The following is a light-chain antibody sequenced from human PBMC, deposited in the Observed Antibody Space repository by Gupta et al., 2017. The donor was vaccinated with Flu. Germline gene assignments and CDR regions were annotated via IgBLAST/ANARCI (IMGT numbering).Light chain of an antibody. CDR2: EVS. CDR1: SSDVGDYNY. Sequence: QSALTQPAPVSGSPGQSITISCTGTSSDVGDYNYVSWYQQHPGKAPKLMIYEVSNRPSGVSNRFSGSKSGNTASLTISGLQAEDESDDYCSSYTSSSTLVFGGGTKLTVL. V-gene: IGLV2-14*01. CDR3: SSYTSSSTLV. J-gene: IGLJ3*02.